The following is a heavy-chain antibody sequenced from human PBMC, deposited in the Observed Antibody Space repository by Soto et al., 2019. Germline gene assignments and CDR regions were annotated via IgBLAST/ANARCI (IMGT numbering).Heavy chain of an antibody. CDR3: ASGYYDCSGYSIEY. V-gene: IGHV1-69*13. D-gene: IGHD3-22*01. CDR1: GGTFNSFA. CDR2: LIVILGST. J-gene: IGHJ4*02. Sequence: GASVKVSCKSSGGTFNSFAFSWVRQAPGEGLEWMWGLIVILGSTNYAQKFEGRVTITADEASSTAYMEVSDLRSEDTVLYFCASGYYDCSGYSIEYWGQGTQVTVSS.